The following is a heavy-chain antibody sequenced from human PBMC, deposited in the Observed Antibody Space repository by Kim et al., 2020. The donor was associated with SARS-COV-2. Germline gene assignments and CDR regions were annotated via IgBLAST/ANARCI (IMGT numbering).Heavy chain of an antibody. Sequence: SYGTGYGTSGQGRFTISRDDSKTTAYLQMSSLKTEDTAMYYCTRPSSSGDYWGQGTLVTVSS. V-gene: IGHV3-73*01. J-gene: IGHJ4*02. CDR2: SYGT. D-gene: IGHD6-6*01. CDR3: TRPSSSGDY.